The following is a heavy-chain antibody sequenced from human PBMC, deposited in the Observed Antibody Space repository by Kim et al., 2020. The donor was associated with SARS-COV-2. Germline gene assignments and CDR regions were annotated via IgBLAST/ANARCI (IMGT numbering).Heavy chain of an antibody. V-gene: IGHV1-69*13. CDR3: ATPIMYFDFWSGYPPFDY. J-gene: IGHJ4*02. D-gene: IGHD3-3*01. Sequence: SVKVSCKASGGTFSRYAMSWVRQAPGQGLEWMGGIIPISGATYYAQKFQGRVTITADESTTTAYMELSSLRSEDTAVYYCATPIMYFDFWSGYPPFDYWGQGTLVTGSS. CDR2: IIPISGAT. CDR1: GGTFSRYA.